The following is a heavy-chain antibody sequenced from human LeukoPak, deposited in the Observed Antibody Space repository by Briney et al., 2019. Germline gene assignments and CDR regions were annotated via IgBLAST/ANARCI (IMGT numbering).Heavy chain of an antibody. V-gene: IGHV4-59*01. Sequence: SETLSLTCTVSGGSISSYYWSWIRQPPGKGLEWIGYIYYSGSTNYNPSLKSRVTISVDTSKNQFSLKLSSVTAADTAVYYCARAKPSSSWYYFDYWGQGTLVTVSS. CDR2: IYYSGST. D-gene: IGHD6-13*01. J-gene: IGHJ4*02. CDR1: GGSISSYY. CDR3: ARAKPSSSWYYFDY.